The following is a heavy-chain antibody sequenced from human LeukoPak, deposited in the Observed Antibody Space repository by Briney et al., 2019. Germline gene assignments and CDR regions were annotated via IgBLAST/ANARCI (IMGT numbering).Heavy chain of an antibody. CDR1: GFTFSSYA. CDR2: ISYDGSNK. CDR3: AKETGYSSGWALDY. V-gene: IGHV3-30*04. J-gene: IGHJ4*02. Sequence: PGGSLRLSCAASGFTFSSYAMHWVRQAPGKGLEWVAVISYDGSNKYYADSVKGRFTISRDNSKNTLYLQMHSLRAEETAVYYCAKETGYSSGWALDYWGQGTLVTVSS. D-gene: IGHD6-19*01.